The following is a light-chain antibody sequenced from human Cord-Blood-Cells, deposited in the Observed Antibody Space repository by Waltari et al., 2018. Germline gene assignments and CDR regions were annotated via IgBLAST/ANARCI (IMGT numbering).Light chain of an antibody. V-gene: IGKV1-5*01. J-gene: IGKJ1*01. Sequence: DIQMTQSPSSLSASVGDRVTITCRASQSISSCLNWYQQKPGKAPKLLIYAASSLQSGVPSRFSGSGSGTEFTLTISSLQPDDFATYYCQQYYSYSWTFGQGTKVEIK. CDR1: QSISSC. CDR3: QQYYSYSWT. CDR2: AAS.